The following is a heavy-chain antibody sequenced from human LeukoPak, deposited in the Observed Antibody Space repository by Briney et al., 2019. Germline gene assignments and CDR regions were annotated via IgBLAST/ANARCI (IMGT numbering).Heavy chain of an antibody. D-gene: IGHD6-19*01. J-gene: IGHJ5*02. Sequence: GGSLKLSCAASGFTFSSYNMHWVRQAPGKGLEWVSTISSGSDYIYYTDSVRGRFTISRDNAKNSLYLQMNNLRAEDTAVYYCVRSSSGWYLNPWGQGTLVTVSS. CDR2: ISSGSDYI. CDR1: GFTFSSYN. V-gene: IGHV3-21*01. CDR3: VRSSSGWYLNP.